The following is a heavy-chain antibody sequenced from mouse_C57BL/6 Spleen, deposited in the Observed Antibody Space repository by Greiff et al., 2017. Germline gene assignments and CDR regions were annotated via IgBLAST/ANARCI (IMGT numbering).Heavy chain of an antibody. Sequence: EVKLMESGAELVRPGASVKLSCTASGFNIKDDYMHWVKQRPEQGLEWIGWIDPENGDTEYASKFQGKATITADTSSNTAYLQLSSLTSEDTAVYYCTTRGSSYWGQGTTLTVSS. CDR1: GFNIKDDY. J-gene: IGHJ2*01. CDR2: IDPENGDT. D-gene: IGHD1-1*01. CDR3: TTRGSSY. V-gene: IGHV14-4*01.